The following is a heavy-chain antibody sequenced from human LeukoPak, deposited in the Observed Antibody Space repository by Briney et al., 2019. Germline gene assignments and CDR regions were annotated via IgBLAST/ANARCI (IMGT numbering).Heavy chain of an antibody. CDR2: ISNDGRYI. CDR1: GFNFSTYS. J-gene: IGHJ4*02. CDR3: ARVWATVTTRGYYFDY. D-gene: IGHD4-17*01. Sequence: GGSLRLSCAASGFNFSTYSINWVRQAPGKGLEWVSSISNDGRYIYYADSVKGRFTISRDNAKNSLYLQLHILRAEDTAVYYCARVWATVTTRGYYFDYWGPGTLVTVSS. V-gene: IGHV3-21*01.